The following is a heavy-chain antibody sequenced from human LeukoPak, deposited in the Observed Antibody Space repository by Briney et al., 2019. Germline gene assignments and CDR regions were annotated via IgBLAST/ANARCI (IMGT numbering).Heavy chain of an antibody. V-gene: IGHV4-59*08. CDR2: IYYSGST. J-gene: IGHJ3*02. Sequence: SETLSLTCTVSGGSISSYYWSWIRQPPGKGLEWIGYIYYSGSTNYNPSLKSRVTISVDTSKNQFSLKLSSVTAADTAVYYRARRRNYYDSSGYFSHAFDIWGQGTMVTVSS. D-gene: IGHD3-22*01. CDR1: GGSISSYY. CDR3: ARRRNYYDSSGYFSHAFDI.